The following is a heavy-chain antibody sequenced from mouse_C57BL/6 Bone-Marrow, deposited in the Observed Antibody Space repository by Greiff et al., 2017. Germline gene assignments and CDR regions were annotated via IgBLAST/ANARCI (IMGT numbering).Heavy chain of an antibody. Sequence: EVKLMESGGGLVKPGGCLKLSCAASGFTFSSDAMSWVRQTPAKRLEWVATISDGGSYTYYPDNVKGRFTISRDNAKNHLYLQMSHLKSEDTAMCYCAREIYRGYWGQGTLVTVSA. CDR2: ISDGGSYT. V-gene: IGHV5-4*01. J-gene: IGHJ3*01. D-gene: IGHD2-14*01. CDR1: GFTFSSDA. CDR3: AREIYRGY.